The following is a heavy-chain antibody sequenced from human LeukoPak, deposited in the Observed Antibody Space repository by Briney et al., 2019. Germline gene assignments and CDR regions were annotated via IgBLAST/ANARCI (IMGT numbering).Heavy chain of an antibody. V-gene: IGHV4-30-4*01. D-gene: IGHD3-16*01. CDR1: GGSISSGDHY. CDR3: AREISQAPWYFDY. Sequence: SETLSLTCTVSGGSISSGDHYWSWIRQPPGKGLEWIGYIYYSGSTYYNPSLKSRVTISVDTSKNQFSLKLSSVTAADTAVYYCAREISQAPWYFDYWGQGTLVTVSS. CDR2: IYYSGST. J-gene: IGHJ4*02.